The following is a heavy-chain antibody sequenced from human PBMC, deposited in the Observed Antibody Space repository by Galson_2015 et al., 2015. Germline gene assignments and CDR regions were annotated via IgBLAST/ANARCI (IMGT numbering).Heavy chain of an antibody. Sequence: SLRLSYAASGFTFSSYAMSWVRQAPGKGLEWVSAISGSGGSTYYADSVKGRFTISRDNSKNTLYLQMNSLRAEDTAVYYCAKDHGGVLWFGELLSGGEIDYWGQGTLVTVSS. CDR1: GFTFSSYA. J-gene: IGHJ4*02. CDR2: ISGSGGST. D-gene: IGHD3-10*01. CDR3: AKDHGGVLWFGELLSGGEIDY. V-gene: IGHV3-23*01.